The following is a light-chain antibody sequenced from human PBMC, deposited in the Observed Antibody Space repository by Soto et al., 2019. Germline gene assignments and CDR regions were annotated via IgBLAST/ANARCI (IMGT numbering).Light chain of an antibody. CDR3: SAYAGTNDLGV. V-gene: IGLV2-8*01. CDR1: SSDIGIYDF. J-gene: IGLJ3*02. CDR2: EVS. Sequence: QSVLTQPPSASGSPGQSVTISCTGTSSDIGIYDFVSWYQQHPGKAPKLLIYEVSKRPSGVPDRFSGSKSGNTASLTVSDLQTEDAADYYCSAYAGTNDLGVFGRGTKLTVL.